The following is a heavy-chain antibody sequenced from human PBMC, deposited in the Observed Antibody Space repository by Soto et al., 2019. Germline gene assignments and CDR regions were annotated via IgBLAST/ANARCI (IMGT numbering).Heavy chain of an antibody. CDR2: IFPGDSDT. Sequence: PGESLKISCKCSGYNFANFWIGWVRQMPGKGLEWMGMIFPGDSDTKNSPSLEGQITMSVDKSDSSAYLQWRSLKASDTAIYYCAAGYSTGLDAFDIWGQGTMVTVSS. V-gene: IGHV5-51*01. CDR3: AAGYSTGLDAFDI. D-gene: IGHD2-8*02. J-gene: IGHJ3*02. CDR1: GYNFANFW.